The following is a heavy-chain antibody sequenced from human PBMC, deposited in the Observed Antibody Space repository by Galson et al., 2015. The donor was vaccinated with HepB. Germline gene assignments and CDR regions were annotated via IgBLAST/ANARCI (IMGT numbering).Heavy chain of an antibody. CDR3: ARDPPNNYYGSRSYPTGRGYFDY. J-gene: IGHJ4*02. CDR1: GFTFSSYS. D-gene: IGHD3-10*01. CDR2: ISSSSSYI. Sequence: SLRLSCAASGFTFSSYSMNWVRQAPGKGLEWVSSISSSSSYIYYADSVKGRFTISRDNAKNSLYLQMNSLRAEDTAVYYCARDPPNNYYGSRSYPTGRGYFDYWGQGTLVTVSS. V-gene: IGHV3-21*01.